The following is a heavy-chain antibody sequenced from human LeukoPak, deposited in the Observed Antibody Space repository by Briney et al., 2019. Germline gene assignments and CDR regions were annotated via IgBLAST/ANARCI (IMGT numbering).Heavy chain of an antibody. J-gene: IGHJ5*02. Sequence: SETLSLTRPVYGGSFSGYYRNWIRQTPGKGLEWIGYIYYSESTNYNPSLKSRVTIPVDTSKHQPSLTLTSLTAADAAVYYCARFAPQGYGWGGYNRFDPWGQGTLVTVSS. V-gene: IGHV4-59*01. CDR3: ARFAPQGYGWGGYNRFDP. D-gene: IGHD3-16*01. CDR2: IYYSEST. CDR1: GGSFSGYY.